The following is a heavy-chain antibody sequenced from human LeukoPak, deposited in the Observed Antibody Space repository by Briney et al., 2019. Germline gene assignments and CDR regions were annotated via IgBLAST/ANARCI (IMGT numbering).Heavy chain of an antibody. V-gene: IGHV3-74*01. CDR3: ASGGRLYSYDY. Sequence: GGSLRLSCAASGFTFSSYWMHWVRQAPGKGLVWVSRINSDGSDTIYADSVKGRFTISRDNAKNTLYLQMNSLRAEDTAVYYCASGGRLYSYDYWGQGTLVTVSS. D-gene: IGHD3-16*01. CDR1: GFTFSSYW. CDR2: INSDGSDT. J-gene: IGHJ4*02.